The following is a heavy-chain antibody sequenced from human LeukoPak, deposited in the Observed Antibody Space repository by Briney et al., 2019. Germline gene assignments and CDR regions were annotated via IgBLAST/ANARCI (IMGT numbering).Heavy chain of an antibody. Sequence: GGSLRLSCAASGFTFSSYGMHWVRQAPGKGLEWVAFIRYDGSNKYYADSVKGRFTISRDNSTNTLYLQMNSLRAEDTAVYYCAKDRVLRYFDWLFDLDYWGQGTLVTVSS. CDR2: IRYDGSNK. D-gene: IGHD3-9*01. J-gene: IGHJ4*02. CDR3: AKDRVLRYFDWLFDLDY. CDR1: GFTFSSYG. V-gene: IGHV3-30*02.